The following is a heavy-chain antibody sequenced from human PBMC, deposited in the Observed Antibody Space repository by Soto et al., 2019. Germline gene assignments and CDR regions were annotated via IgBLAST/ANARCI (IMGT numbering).Heavy chain of an antibody. J-gene: IGHJ4*02. Sequence: GGSLRLSCAASGFTFSSYGMHWVRQAPGKGLEWVAVIWYDGSNKYYADSVKGRFTISRDNSKNTLYLQMNSLRAEDTAVYYCARVRDYYDSSGDGPLDYWGQGTLVTVSS. V-gene: IGHV3-33*01. CDR2: IWYDGSNK. CDR3: ARVRDYYDSSGDGPLDY. D-gene: IGHD3-22*01. CDR1: GFTFSSYG.